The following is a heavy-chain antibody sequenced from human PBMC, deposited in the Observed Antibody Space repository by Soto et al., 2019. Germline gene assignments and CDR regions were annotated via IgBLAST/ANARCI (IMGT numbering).Heavy chain of an antibody. CDR2: IYYSGST. Sequence: QLQLQESGPGLVKPSETLSLTCTVSGGSISSSSYYWGWIRQPPGKGLEWIGSIYYSGSTYYNPSLKSRVTISVDTSKNQFSLKLSSVTAADTAVYYCARHSDFPVTADIVATIENRVFDYWGQGTLVTVSS. CDR1: GGSISSSSYY. CDR3: ARHSDFPVTADIVATIENRVFDY. D-gene: IGHD5-12*01. V-gene: IGHV4-39*01. J-gene: IGHJ4*02.